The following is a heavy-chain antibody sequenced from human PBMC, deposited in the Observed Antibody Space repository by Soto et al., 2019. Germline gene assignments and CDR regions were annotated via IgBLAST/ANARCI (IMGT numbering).Heavy chain of an antibody. Sequence: EVQLVESGGGLVQPGGSLRLSCAASGFTFSSYWMSWVRQAPGKGLEWVANIKQDGSEKYYVDSVKGRFTISRDNAKKSLYLQMNSLRAEDTAVYYCAREALLYDYIWGSHKYFDYWGQGTLVTVSS. CDR2: IKQDGSEK. CDR1: GFTFSSYW. CDR3: AREALLYDYIWGSHKYFDY. J-gene: IGHJ4*02. V-gene: IGHV3-7*01. D-gene: IGHD3-16*01.